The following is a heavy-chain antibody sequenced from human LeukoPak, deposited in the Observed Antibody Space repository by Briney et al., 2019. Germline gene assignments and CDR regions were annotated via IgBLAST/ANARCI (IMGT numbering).Heavy chain of an antibody. CDR1: GYTFTSYG. D-gene: IGHD3-3*01. Sequence: ASVKVSCKASGYTFTSYGISWVRQAPGQGLEWMGWISAYNGNTNYAQKLQGRVTMTTDTSTSTAYMELRSLRSDDTAVYYCAGVLRFLEWSPTPLTDWGQGTLVTVSS. CDR3: AGVLRFLEWSPTPLTD. V-gene: IGHV1-18*01. J-gene: IGHJ4*02. CDR2: ISAYNGNT.